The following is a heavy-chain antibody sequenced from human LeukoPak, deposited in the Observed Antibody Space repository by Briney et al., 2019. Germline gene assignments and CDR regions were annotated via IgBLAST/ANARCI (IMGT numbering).Heavy chain of an antibody. CDR2: ISTGSGLI. J-gene: IGHJ4*02. CDR1: GFTFSSYS. V-gene: IGHV3-48*01. CDR3: AKELRYSDGWPYYFDY. D-gene: IGHD6-19*01. Sequence: PGGSLRLSCAASGFTFSSYSMHWVRQAPGKGLEWVSYISTGSGLIYYADSVKGRFTISRDNVKNTVYLQVTSLRAEDTAVYYCAKELRYSDGWPYYFDYWGQGTLVTVSS.